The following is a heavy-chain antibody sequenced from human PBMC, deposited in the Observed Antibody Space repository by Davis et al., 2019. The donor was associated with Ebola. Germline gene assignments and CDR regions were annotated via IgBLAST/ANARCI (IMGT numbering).Heavy chain of an antibody. CDR1: GYSFTSYW. Sequence: GESLKIPCKGSGYSFTSYWIGWVRQMPGKGLEWMGIIYPGDSDTRYSPSFQGHVTISADKSISTACLQWSSLKASDTAMYYCARHPGGIVVVPAAIYAFDIWGQGTMVTVSS. CDR3: ARHPGGIVVVPAAIYAFDI. D-gene: IGHD2-2*02. V-gene: IGHV5-51*01. J-gene: IGHJ3*02. CDR2: IYPGDSDT.